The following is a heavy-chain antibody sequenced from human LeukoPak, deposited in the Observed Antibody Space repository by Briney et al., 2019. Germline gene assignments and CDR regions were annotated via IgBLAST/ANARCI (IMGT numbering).Heavy chain of an antibody. V-gene: IGHV5-51*01. Sequence: GESLKISCKGSGYSFTSYWTGWVRQMPGKGLEWMGIIYPGDSDTRYSPSFQGQVTISADKSISTAYLQWSSLKASDTAMYYCARKGAYYDSSGHIDYWGQGTLVTVSS. CDR1: GYSFTSYW. CDR3: ARKGAYYDSSGHIDY. CDR2: IYPGDSDT. D-gene: IGHD3-22*01. J-gene: IGHJ4*02.